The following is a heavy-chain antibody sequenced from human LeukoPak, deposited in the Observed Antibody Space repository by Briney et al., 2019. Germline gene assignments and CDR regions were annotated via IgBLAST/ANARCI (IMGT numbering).Heavy chain of an antibody. CDR2: IYYSGST. CDR3: ARLPLAQENYFDY. CDR1: GGSISSSSYY. Sequence: SETLSLTCTVSGGSISSSSYYWGWIRQPPGKGLEWIGSIYYSGSTYYNPSLKSRVTISVDTSKNQFSLKLSSVTAADTAVYHCARLPLAQENYFDYWGQGTLVTVSS. V-gene: IGHV4-39*01. J-gene: IGHJ4*02.